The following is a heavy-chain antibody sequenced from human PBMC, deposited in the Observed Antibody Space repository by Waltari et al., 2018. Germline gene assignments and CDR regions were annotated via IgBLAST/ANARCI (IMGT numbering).Heavy chain of an antibody. CDR3: ARDYYYGSGSLDS. Sequence: QVQLQESGPGLVKASETLSLICPVSGDSISSYYWRWIRQPPGKGLEWIGYISTSGSTNYNPSLKSRVTISEDTSKNQFSLKLGSVTAADTALYYCARDYYYGSGSLDSWGQGALVTVSS. CDR1: GDSISSYY. CDR2: ISTSGST. V-gene: IGHV4-4*09. D-gene: IGHD3-10*01. J-gene: IGHJ4*02.